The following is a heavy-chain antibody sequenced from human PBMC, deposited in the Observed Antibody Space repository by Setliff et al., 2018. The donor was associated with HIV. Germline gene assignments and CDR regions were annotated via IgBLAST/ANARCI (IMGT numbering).Heavy chain of an antibody. CDR2: ISYDGSRI. D-gene: IGHD3-22*01. Sequence: GGSLRLSCVASGFTFSNFAMHWVRQAPGKGLEWVSVISYDGSRISYADSVKGRFTISRDDSKNTLYLQMNSLRAEDTAVYYCAKSDYYDSRGDYFDYWGQGTLVTVSS. CDR3: AKSDYYDSRGDYFDY. J-gene: IGHJ4*02. V-gene: IGHV3-30*07. CDR1: GFTFSNFA.